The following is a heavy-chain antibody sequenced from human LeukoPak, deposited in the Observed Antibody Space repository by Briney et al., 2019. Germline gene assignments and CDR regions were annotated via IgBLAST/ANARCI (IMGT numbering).Heavy chain of an antibody. D-gene: IGHD4-11*01. CDR3: ARLRGNYFPDY. Sequence: SETLSLTCTVSGGAMSGYYWTWIRQSPGGRLEWIAYIHYSGSTNYNPSLKSRVTISVDTSKNQFSLRLNSVTAADTAVYYCARLRGNYFPDYWGQGTLVTVSS. J-gene: IGHJ4*02. CDR2: IHYSGST. CDR1: GGAMSGYY. V-gene: IGHV4-59*01.